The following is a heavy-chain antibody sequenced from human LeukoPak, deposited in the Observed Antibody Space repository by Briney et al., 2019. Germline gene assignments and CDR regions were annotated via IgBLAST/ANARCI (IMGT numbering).Heavy chain of an antibody. D-gene: IGHD5-12*01. CDR2: INPNSGVT. Sequence: ASVKVSCRASGYTFTGYYMHWVRQAPGQGLEWMGWINPNSGVTNYAQKFQGRVTMTRDTSISTAYMEMSRLRSDDTAVYYCARAPGEGGYDSEYMDVWGKGTTVIVSS. CDR3: ARAPGEGGYDSEYMDV. J-gene: IGHJ6*03. CDR1: GYTFTGYY. V-gene: IGHV1-2*02.